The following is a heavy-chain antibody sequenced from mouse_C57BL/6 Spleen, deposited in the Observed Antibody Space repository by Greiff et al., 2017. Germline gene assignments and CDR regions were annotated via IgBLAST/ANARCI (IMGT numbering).Heavy chain of an antibody. CDR2: ISSGGDYI. V-gene: IGHV5-9-1*02. J-gene: IGHJ3*01. CDR3: TREGAYGSSPWFAY. D-gene: IGHD1-1*01. CDR1: GFTFSSYA. Sequence: EVHLVESGEGLVKPGGSLKLSCAASGFTFSSYAMSWVRQTPEKRLEWVAYISSGGDYIYYADTVKGRFTISRDNARNTLYLQMSSLKSEDTAMYYCTREGAYGSSPWFAYWGQGTLVTVSA.